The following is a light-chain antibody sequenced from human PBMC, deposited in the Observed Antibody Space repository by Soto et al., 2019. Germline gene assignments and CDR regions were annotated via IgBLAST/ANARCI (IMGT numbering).Light chain of an antibody. CDR3: SSYAGNNIFYV. CDR1: SNDVGGYNF. Sequence: QSALAQPPSASGSPGQSVTISCAGTSNDVGGYNFVSWYQQHPGKAPKLMIFEVSKRPSGVPDRFSGSKSGNTASLTVSGLQCEDEADYYCSSYAGNNIFYVFGTGTKLTVL. J-gene: IGLJ1*01. CDR2: EVS. V-gene: IGLV2-8*01.